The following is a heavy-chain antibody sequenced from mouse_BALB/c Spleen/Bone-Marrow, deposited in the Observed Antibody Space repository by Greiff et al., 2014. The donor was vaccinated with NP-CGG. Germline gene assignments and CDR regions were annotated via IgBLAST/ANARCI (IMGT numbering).Heavy chain of an antibody. D-gene: IGHD2-14*01. CDR2: IYPGDGDT. Sequence: SGAELVRPGSSVKISCKASGYAFSSYWMNWVKQRPGQGLEWIGQIYPGDGDTNYNGNFKDKATLAVDRSSSTAFMQLSSLTSEDSAVYFCARWYRDPHFAMDYWGPGTSVTVSS. CDR1: GYAFSSYW. J-gene: IGHJ4*01. CDR3: ARWYRDPHFAMDY. V-gene: IGHV1-80*01.